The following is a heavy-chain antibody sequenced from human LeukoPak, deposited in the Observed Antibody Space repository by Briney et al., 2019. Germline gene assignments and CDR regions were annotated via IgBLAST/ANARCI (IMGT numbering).Heavy chain of an antibody. CDR3: ARGAYYYED. Sequence: GGSLRLSCAASGFTFSSHSMNWVRQAPGKGLEWVSYISSSSSTIYYADSVKGRFTISRDNAKNSLYLQMNSLGAEDTAVYYCARGAYYYEDWGQGTLVTVSS. D-gene: IGHD3-22*01. V-gene: IGHV3-48*01. CDR2: ISSSSSTI. CDR1: GFTFSSHS. J-gene: IGHJ4*02.